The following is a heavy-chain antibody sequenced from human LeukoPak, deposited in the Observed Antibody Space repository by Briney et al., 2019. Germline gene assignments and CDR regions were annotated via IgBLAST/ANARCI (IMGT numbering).Heavy chain of an antibody. CDR3: ATAKTFRVVTAMYY. J-gene: IGHJ4*02. V-gene: IGHV1-69*13. D-gene: IGHD2-21*02. Sequence: RASVKVSCKASGGTFSSYAISWVRQAPGQGLEWMGGIIPIFGTANYAQKFQGRVTITADESTSTAYMELSSLRSEDTAVYYCATAKTFRVVTAMYYWGQGTLVTVSS. CDR2: IIPIFGTA. CDR1: GGTFSSYA.